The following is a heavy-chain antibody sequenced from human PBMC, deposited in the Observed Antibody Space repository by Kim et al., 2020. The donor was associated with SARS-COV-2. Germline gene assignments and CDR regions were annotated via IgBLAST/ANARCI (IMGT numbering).Heavy chain of an antibody. J-gene: IGHJ4*02. CDR3: ARDLSDYGDFDY. D-gene: IGHD4-17*01. V-gene: IGHV1-69*01. Sequence: NYAQKFQGRVTITADESTSTAYMELSSLRSEDTAVYYCARDLSDYGDFDYWGQGTLVTVSS.